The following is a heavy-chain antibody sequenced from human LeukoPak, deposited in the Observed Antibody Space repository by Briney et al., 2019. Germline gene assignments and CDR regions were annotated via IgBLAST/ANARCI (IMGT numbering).Heavy chain of an antibody. V-gene: IGHV3-48*04. Sequence: GGSLRLSCAASGFTFSSYSMNWVRQAPGKGLEWVSYISSSSSTIYYADSVKGRFTISRDNAKNSLYLQMNSLRAEDTAVYYCARVRAVSGTFIDYWGQGTLVTVSS. J-gene: IGHJ4*02. CDR2: ISSSSSTI. CDR1: GFTFSSYS. D-gene: IGHD6-19*01. CDR3: ARVRAVSGTFIDY.